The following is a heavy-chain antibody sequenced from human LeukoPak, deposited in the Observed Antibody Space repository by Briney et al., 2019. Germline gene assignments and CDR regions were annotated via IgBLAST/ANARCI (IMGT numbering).Heavy chain of an antibody. CDR3: ARGRGYTYGVDY. CDR2: FYNSGST. CDR1: GGSVSSGSHY. V-gene: IGHV4-61*01. D-gene: IGHD5-18*01. Sequence: SETLSLTCTVSGGSVSSGSHYWSWIRQPPGKGLKWIGLFYNSGSTNYNPSLKSRVTISVDTSKNQFSLKLTSVTAADTAVYYCARGRGYTYGVDYWGQGTLVTVSS. J-gene: IGHJ4*02.